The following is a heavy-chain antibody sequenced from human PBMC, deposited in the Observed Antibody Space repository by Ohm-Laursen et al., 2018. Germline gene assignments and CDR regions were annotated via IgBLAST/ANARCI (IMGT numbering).Heavy chain of an antibody. CDR2: IWHDGSNK. D-gene: IGHD5-12*01. J-gene: IGHJ4*02. V-gene: IGHV3-33*06. Sequence: SLRLSCAASGFTFSSYGMNWVRQAPGKGLEWVAIIWHDGSNKYYADSVKGRFTISRDNSENTLYLQMNSLRAEDTAVYYCAKGRAWMKDYWGQGTLVTVSS. CDR1: GFTFSSYG. CDR3: AKGRAWMKDY.